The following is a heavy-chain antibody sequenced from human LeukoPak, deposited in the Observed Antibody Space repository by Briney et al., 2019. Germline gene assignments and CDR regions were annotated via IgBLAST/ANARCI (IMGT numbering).Heavy chain of an antibody. CDR2: ISSSSSYI. V-gene: IGHV3-21*01. J-gene: IGHJ2*01. Sequence: GGSLRLSCAASGFTFSSYSMNWVRQAPGKGLEWVSSISSSSSYIYYADSVKGRFTISRDNAKNSLYLQMNSLRAEDTAVYYCARDPKVLLYFVGYFDLWGRGTLVTVSS. CDR3: ARDPKVLLYFVGYFDL. D-gene: IGHD3-9*01. CDR1: GFTFSSYS.